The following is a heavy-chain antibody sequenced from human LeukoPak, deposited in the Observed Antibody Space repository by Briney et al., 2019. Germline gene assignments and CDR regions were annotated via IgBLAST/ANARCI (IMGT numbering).Heavy chain of an antibody. CDR3: AKRRGLELLYYYYMDV. V-gene: IGHV3-23*01. CDR1: GFTFSSYA. Sequence: GGSLRLSCAASGFTFSSYAMSWVRQAPGKGLEWVSAISVSGGSTYYADSVKGRFTISRDNSKNTLYLQMNSLRAEDTAVYYCAKRRGLELLYYYYMDVWGKGTTVTVSS. J-gene: IGHJ6*03. D-gene: IGHD1-7*01. CDR2: ISVSGGST.